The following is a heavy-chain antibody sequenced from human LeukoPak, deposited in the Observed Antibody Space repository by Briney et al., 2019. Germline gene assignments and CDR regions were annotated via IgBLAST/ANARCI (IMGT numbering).Heavy chain of an antibody. CDR1: GGSLSSYY. D-gene: IGHD1-26*01. V-gene: IGHV4-59*01. Sequence: SETLSLTCTVSGGSLSSYYWSWIRQPPGKGLEWIGYIFSSGSTNYNPSLKSRVTISVDTSKNQFSLKLSSVTAADTAVYYCARDGGSYSKPFDIWGQGTMVTVSS. CDR2: IFSSGST. J-gene: IGHJ3*02. CDR3: ARDGGSYSKPFDI.